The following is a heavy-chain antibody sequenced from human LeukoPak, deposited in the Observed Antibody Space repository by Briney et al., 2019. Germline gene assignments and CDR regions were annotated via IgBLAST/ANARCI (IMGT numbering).Heavy chain of an antibody. J-gene: IGHJ4*02. CDR2: IYYSGST. D-gene: IGHD6-19*01. V-gene: IGHV4-59*01. CDR1: GGSISSYY. CDR3: ARGGRGYSRAWVFDY. Sequence: SETLSLTCTVSGGSISSYYWSWIRQPPGKGLEWIGYIYYSGSTNYNPPLKSRVTISVDTSKNQFSLKLSSVTAADTAVYYCARGGRGYSRAWVFDYWGQGTLVTVSS.